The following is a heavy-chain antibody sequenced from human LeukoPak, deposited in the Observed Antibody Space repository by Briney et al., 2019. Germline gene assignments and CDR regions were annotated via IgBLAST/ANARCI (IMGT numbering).Heavy chain of an antibody. CDR1: GGSIRRYY. CDR2: IYYSGST. Sequence: SETLSLTCTVSGGSIRRYYWSWIRQPPGKGLEWIGNIYYSGSTNYNPSLTSRVTMSVDTSKNQFSLKLSSVTAADTAVYYCARGQSSGWTLYFDYWGQGTLVTVSS. CDR3: ARGQSSGWTLYFDY. J-gene: IGHJ4*02. D-gene: IGHD6-19*01. V-gene: IGHV4-59*01.